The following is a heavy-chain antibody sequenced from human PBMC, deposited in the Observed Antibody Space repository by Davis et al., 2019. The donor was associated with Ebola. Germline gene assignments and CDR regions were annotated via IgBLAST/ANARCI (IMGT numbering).Heavy chain of an antibody. CDR1: GGSISSSSYY. CDR3: AKTKQQLEYFDY. Sequence: MPSETLSLTCTVSGGSISSSSYYWGWIRQPPGKGLEWIGSIYYSGSTNYNPSLKSRVTISVDKSKNQFSLNLNSVTAADTAVYYCAKTKQQLEYFDYWGQGTLVTVSS. V-gene: IGHV4-39*07. CDR2: IYYSGST. J-gene: IGHJ4*02. D-gene: IGHD6-13*01.